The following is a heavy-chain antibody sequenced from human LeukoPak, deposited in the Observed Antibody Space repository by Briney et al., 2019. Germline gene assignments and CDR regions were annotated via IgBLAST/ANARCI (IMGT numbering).Heavy chain of an antibody. Sequence: ASVKVSCKASGYTFTSYDINWVRQATGQGLEWMGWMNPDSGNTGYAQKFQGRVTITRNTSISTAYMELSSLRSEDTAVYYCARGEAITIFGVVPGRDAFDIWGQGTMVTVSS. J-gene: IGHJ3*02. D-gene: IGHD3-3*01. CDR2: MNPDSGNT. CDR1: GYTFTSYD. CDR3: ARGEAITIFGVVPGRDAFDI. V-gene: IGHV1-8*03.